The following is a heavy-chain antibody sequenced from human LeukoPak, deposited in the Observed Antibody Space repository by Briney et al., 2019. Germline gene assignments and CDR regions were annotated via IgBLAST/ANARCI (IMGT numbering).Heavy chain of an antibody. V-gene: IGHV1-69*06. CDR1: GGTFSSYV. J-gene: IGHJ4*02. Sequence: GASVKVSCKTSGGTFSSYVISWGRQAPGQGLECMGRIIPIFGTANYAQKFQGRVTITADKSTSTAYMDLSSLRSEDTAVYYCASQYDSSGYYSANLPFDYWGQGTLVTVSS. CDR3: ASQYDSSGYYSANLPFDY. CDR2: IIPIFGTA. D-gene: IGHD3-22*01.